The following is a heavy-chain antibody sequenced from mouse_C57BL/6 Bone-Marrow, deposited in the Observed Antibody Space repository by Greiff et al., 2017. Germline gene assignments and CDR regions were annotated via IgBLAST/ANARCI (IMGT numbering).Heavy chain of an antibody. CDR1: GFTFSDYG. D-gene: IGHD1-1*01. CDR2: ISSGSSTI. V-gene: IGHV5-17*01. Sequence: EVQLVESGGGLVKPGGSLKLSCAASGFTFSDYGLHWVRQAPEKGLEWVAYISSGSSTIYYADTVKGRFTISRDNAKNTLFLQMTSLRSEDTAMYYCAKDYGSSFDYWGQGTTLTVSS. J-gene: IGHJ2*01. CDR3: AKDYGSSFDY.